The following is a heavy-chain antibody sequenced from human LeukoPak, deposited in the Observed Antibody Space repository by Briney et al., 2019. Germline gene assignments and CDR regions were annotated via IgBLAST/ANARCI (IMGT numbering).Heavy chain of an antibody. J-gene: IGHJ6*03. CDR3: AKFGTYYYDSSGYFDYYYYMDV. CDR1: GFTFSSYA. CDR2: ISGSGGST. V-gene: IGHV3-23*01. D-gene: IGHD3-22*01. Sequence: GGSLRLSCAASGFTFSSYAMSWVRQAPGKGLEWVSAISGSGGSTYYAGSVKGRFTISRDNSKNTLYLQMNSLRAEDTAVYYCAKFGTYYYDSSGYFDYYYYMDVWGKGTTVTVSS.